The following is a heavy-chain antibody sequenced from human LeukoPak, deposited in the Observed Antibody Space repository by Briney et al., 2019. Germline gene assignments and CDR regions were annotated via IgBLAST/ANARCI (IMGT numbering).Heavy chain of an antibody. Sequence: GSSVEFSCRASGSPFTTDDINWVRQSSGRGLEWMGLINPGTGTTRYAQKFQGRVTMTRDTSINTVYMELSSLRSEDAAIYYCARVFGQWLAVDWGQGTPVIVSS. CDR2: INPGTGTT. J-gene: IGHJ4*02. CDR1: GSPFTTDD. V-gene: IGHV1-8*01. D-gene: IGHD6-19*01. CDR3: ARVFGQWLAVD.